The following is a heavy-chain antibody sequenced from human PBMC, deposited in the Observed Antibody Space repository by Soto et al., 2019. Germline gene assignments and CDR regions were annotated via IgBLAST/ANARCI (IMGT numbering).Heavy chain of an antibody. V-gene: IGHV3-48*01. CDR1: GFTFSSYS. J-gene: IGHJ4*02. D-gene: IGHD3-10*01. CDR2: ISSSSSTI. Sequence: EVQLVESGGGLVQPGGSLRLSCAASGFTFSSYSMNWVRQAPGKGLEWVSYISSSSSTIYYADSVKGRFTISRDNAKNSLYLQMNSLRAEDTAVSYCARDPLWFGELLLDYWGQGTLVTVSS. CDR3: ARDPLWFGELLLDY.